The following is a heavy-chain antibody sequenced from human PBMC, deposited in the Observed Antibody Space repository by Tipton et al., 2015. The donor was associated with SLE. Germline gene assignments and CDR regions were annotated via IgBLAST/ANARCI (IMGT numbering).Heavy chain of an antibody. CDR3: ARQRGTWYFDF. J-gene: IGHJ4*02. Sequence: TLSLTCTVSGDSISSGDYYWTWIRQSAGKGLEWIGRIHTSGSTTYNAFLKSRISISMDTSKNQFSLKLSSVTAADTAVYYCARQRGTWYFDFWGPGTLVSVSS. CDR2: IHTSGST. D-gene: IGHD6-25*01. CDR1: GDSISSGDYY. V-gene: IGHV4-61*02.